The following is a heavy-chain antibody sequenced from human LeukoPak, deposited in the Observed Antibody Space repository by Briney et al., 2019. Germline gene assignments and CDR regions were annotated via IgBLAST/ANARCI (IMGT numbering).Heavy chain of an antibody. CDR1: GFTFSSYA. CDR2: ISGSGGST. CDR3: AKDNRRHYTSGPNPDSLH. V-gene: IGHV3-23*01. Sequence: RPGGSLRLSCAASGFTFSSYAMSWVRQAPGKGLEWVSAISGSGGSTYYADSVKGRFTISRDNSKNTLYLQMNSLRAEDTAVYYCAKDNRRHYTSGPNPDSLHWGQGALVTVSS. J-gene: IGHJ4*02. D-gene: IGHD6-19*01.